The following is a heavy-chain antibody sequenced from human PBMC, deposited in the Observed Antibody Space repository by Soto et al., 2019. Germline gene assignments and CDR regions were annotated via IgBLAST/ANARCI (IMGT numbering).Heavy chain of an antibody. V-gene: IGHV3-11*04. CDR3: ARETQIQLWPRSYYGMDV. CDR2: ISSSSSTI. Sequence: GXCLRLSCAASGFTFSDYYMSWIRQAPWKGLEWVSYISSSSSTIYYADSVKGRFTISRGNAKNSLYLQMNSLRDEDTAVYYCARETQIQLWPRSYYGMDVWGQGTTVTVSS. CDR1: GFTFSDYY. D-gene: IGHD5-18*01. J-gene: IGHJ6*02.